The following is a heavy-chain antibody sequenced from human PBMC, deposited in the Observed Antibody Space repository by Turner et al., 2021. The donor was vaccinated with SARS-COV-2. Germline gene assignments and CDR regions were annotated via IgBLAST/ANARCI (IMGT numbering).Heavy chain of an antibody. D-gene: IGHD5-12*01. CDR2: ISSSGKNV. Sequence: EVQVVESGGGLVKPGGSRRLSCAATGFAFNLYSMNWVRQAPGKGLEWVSAISSSGKNVYYADSVKGRFTISRDNAKSSLYLQMNSLRVEDTALYYCAKVRVDVSKRSDAFDIWGQGTMVTVSS. CDR1: GFAFNLYS. J-gene: IGHJ3*02. V-gene: IGHV3-21*01. CDR3: AKVRVDVSKRSDAFDI.